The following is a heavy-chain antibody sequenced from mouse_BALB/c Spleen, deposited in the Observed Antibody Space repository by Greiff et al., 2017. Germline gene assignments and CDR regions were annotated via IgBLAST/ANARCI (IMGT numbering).Heavy chain of an antibody. CDR1: GYTFSSYW. CDR3: ARSTMITTRAMDY. V-gene: IGHV1-9*01. CDR2: ILPGSGST. D-gene: IGHD2-4*01. Sequence: VQLKESGAELMKPGASVKISCKATGYTFSSYWIEWVKQRPGHGLEWIGEILPGSGSTNYNEKFKGKATFTADTSSNTAYMQLSSLTSEDSAVYYCARSTMITTRAMDYWGQGTSVTVSS. J-gene: IGHJ4*01.